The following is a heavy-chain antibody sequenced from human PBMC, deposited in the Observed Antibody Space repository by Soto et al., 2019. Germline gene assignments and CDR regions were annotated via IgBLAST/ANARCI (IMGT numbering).Heavy chain of an antibody. Sequence: GESLKISCKGSGYSFTSYWIGWVRQMPGKGLEWMGIIYPGDSDTRYSPSFQGQVTISADKSISTAYLQWSSLKASDTAMYYCARQPSYGDYGGGTYIYGMDVWGQGTTVTVSS. V-gene: IGHV5-51*01. J-gene: IGHJ6*02. D-gene: IGHD4-17*01. CDR3: ARQPSYGDYGGGTYIYGMDV. CDR2: IYPGDSDT. CDR1: GYSFTSYW.